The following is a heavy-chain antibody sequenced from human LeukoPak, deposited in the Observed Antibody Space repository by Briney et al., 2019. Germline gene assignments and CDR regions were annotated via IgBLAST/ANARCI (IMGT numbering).Heavy chain of an antibody. D-gene: IGHD6-19*01. CDR3: ATKQWLAPPPDS. V-gene: IGHV3-74*01. CDR1: GFTFSKYW. J-gene: IGHJ4*02. Sequence: GGSLRLSCAASGFTFSKYWMLWVRHAPGKGLESVSRINTDGTVTTYADSVKGRFTVSRDNADNTMFLQMNSVRDEDTAVYHCATKQWLAPPPDSWGQGTPVTVSS. CDR2: INTDGTVT.